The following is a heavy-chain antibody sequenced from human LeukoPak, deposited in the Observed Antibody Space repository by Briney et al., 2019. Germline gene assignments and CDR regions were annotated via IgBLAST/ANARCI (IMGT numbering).Heavy chain of an antibody. CDR3: ARGRGIDYFYYYMDV. V-gene: IGHV4-38-2*02. CDR1: GYSITSGYY. Sequence: SETPSLTCSVSGYSITSGYYWGWIRQPPGKGLEWIGTIYHNGSTSYNPSLKSRVTISVDTSKNQFSLKLVSVTAADTAVYYCARGRGIDYFYYYMDVWGKGTTVTISS. CDR2: IYHNGST. D-gene: IGHD1-26*01. J-gene: IGHJ6*03.